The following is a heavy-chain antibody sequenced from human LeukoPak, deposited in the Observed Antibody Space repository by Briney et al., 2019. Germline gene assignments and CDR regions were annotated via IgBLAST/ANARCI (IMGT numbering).Heavy chain of an antibody. V-gene: IGHV3-53*04. CDR3: ARVKSGAFAI. CDR1: GFTVSSNY. Sequence: GGSLRLSCAASGFTVSSNYMSWVRQAPGKGLEGVSVIYSGGSTYYADSVKRRFTISRHNSKNTLYLQMNSLRAEDTAVYYCARVKSGAFAIWGQATMVTVSS. CDR2: IYSGGST. J-gene: IGHJ3*02.